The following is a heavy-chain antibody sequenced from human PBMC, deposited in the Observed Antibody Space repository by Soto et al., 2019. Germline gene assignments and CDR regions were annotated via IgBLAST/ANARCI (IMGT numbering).Heavy chain of an antibody. CDR2: VYHSGST. J-gene: IGHJ3*02. CDR3: ARAGYCSGGSCYSSRRPRAFDI. CDR1: GGSISSGGYS. V-gene: IGHV4-30-2*01. Sequence: PSETLSLTCAVSGGSISSGGYSWSWIRQPPGKGLEWIGYVYHSGSTYHNPSLKSRVTISVDRSKNQFSLKLSSATAADTAVYYCARAGYCSGGSCYSSRRPRAFDIWGQGTMVTVSS. D-gene: IGHD2-15*01.